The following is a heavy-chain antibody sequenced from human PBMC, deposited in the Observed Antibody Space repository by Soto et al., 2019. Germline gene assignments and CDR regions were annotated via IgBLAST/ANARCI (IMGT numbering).Heavy chain of an antibody. Sequence: LSLTCAVSGYSISGGYYWGWIRQSPGKGLEWIGCISPSGSTYYNPSLKSRVTISVDTSKNHFSLKLSSVTAADTAVYYCTREWGPSYYYDSTGFNPEYWGQGTQVTVSS. CDR2: ISPSGST. CDR1: GYSISGGYY. D-gene: IGHD3-22*01. V-gene: IGHV4-38-2*02. CDR3: TREWGPSYYYDSTGFNPEY. J-gene: IGHJ4*02.